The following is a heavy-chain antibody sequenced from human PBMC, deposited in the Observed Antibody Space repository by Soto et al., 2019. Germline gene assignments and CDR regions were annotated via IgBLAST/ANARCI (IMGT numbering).Heavy chain of an antibody. CDR2: ISSSSTYT. V-gene: IGHV3-11*05. Sequence: PGGSLRLSCATSGFTFSDHYMSWIRQAPGKGLEWVSYISSSSTYTDYADSVKGRFTISRDNAKNSLYLQMNSLRAEDTAMYYCARAGMIGNWGQGTLVTVSS. CDR3: ARAGMIGN. CDR1: GFTFSDHY. D-gene: IGHD3-16*01. J-gene: IGHJ4*02.